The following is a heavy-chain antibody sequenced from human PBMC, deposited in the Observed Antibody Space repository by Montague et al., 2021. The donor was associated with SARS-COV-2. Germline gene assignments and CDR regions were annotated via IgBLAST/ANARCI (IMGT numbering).Heavy chain of an antibody. CDR2: VNHSGGT. Sequence: ETLSLTCAVYGGSFNHYYWTWIRQAPGKGLEWIGEVNHSGGTNYNPSLKSRVTISVDTSKNQFSLKLSSVTAADTAVYYCACGEITTRGLIYYYGMDVWGQGTTVTVSS. V-gene: IGHV4-34*01. CDR1: GGSFNHYY. J-gene: IGHJ6*02. D-gene: IGHD4-11*01. CDR3: ACGEITTRGLIYYYGMDV.